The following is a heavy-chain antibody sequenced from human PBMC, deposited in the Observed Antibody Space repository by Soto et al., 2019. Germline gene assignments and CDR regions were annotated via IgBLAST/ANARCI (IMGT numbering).Heavy chain of an antibody. J-gene: IGHJ5*02. V-gene: IGHV1-69*01. D-gene: IGHD3-22*01. Sequence: QVQLVQSGAEVKKPGSSVKVSCKASGGSFSTSAISWVRQAPGQGLEWMGGIIPIFDTATYAQKFQGKVTITADESTRTAYMELSSLRSEDTAVYYCRSSTYYYDSSEDWFDPWGQGTLVTVSS. CDR1: GGSFSTSA. CDR3: RSSTYYYDSSEDWFDP. CDR2: IIPIFDTA.